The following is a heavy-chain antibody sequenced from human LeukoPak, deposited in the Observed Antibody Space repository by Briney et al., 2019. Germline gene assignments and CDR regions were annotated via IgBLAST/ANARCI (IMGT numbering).Heavy chain of an antibody. CDR3: ARDADAYGRLDY. CDR1: GFTYERYG. D-gene: IGHD3-10*01. CDR2: ISYDGSEK. V-gene: IGHV3-30*19. Sequence: GESLRLSCAASGFTYERYGMHWVRQAPGKGLEWVAFISYDGSEKNYADSVKGRFTISRDNFKNRVSLQMNSLNAEDTAVYYCARDADAYGRLDYWGQGTLVTVSS. J-gene: IGHJ4*02.